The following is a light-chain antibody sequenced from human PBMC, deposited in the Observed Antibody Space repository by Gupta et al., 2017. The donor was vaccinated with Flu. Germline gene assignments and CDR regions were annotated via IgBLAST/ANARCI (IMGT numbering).Light chain of an antibody. CDR2: DAS. Sequence: EIVLTPSPATLSLSPAERATLSCRASQSVGTYLAWYQQKPGQTPRLLIYDASNRATGIPARVSGSGSGTDFTLTISSLEPEDVAVYYCQKRSNWPPYTFGQGTRLEI. J-gene: IGKJ2*01. V-gene: IGKV3-11*01. CDR1: QSVGTY. CDR3: QKRSNWPPYT.